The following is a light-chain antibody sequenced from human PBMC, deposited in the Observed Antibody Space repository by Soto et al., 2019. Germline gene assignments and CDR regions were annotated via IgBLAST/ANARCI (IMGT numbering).Light chain of an antibody. CDR3: QQARSFPVT. CDR1: QDVGRW. CDR2: ATS. Sequence: DIQMTQSPSSLSASVGAGVTIACRSSQDVGRWLSWYQQKPGKAPKLLIFATSSLQSGVPSRFSGSGSGTDCTLTISSLQSEDVATYYCQQARSFPVTLGQGTRLEIK. J-gene: IGKJ5*01. V-gene: IGKV1D-12*01.